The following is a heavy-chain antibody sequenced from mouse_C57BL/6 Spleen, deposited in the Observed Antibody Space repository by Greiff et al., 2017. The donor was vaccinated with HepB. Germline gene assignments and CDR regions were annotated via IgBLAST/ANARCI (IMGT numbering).Heavy chain of an antibody. CDR3: ARIYYDYDGTVDY. V-gene: IGHV3-6*01. D-gene: IGHD2-4*01. CDR2: ISYDGSN. CDR1: GYSITSGYY. J-gene: IGHJ2*01. Sequence: ESGPGLVKPSQSLSLTCSVTGYSITSGYYWNWIRQFPGNKLEWMGYISYDGSNNYNPSLKNRISITRDTSKNQFFLKLNSVTTEDTATYYCARIYYDYDGTVDYWGQGTTLTVSS.